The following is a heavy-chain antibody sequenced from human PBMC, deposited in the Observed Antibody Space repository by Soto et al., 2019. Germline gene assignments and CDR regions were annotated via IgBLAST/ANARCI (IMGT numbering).Heavy chain of an antibody. CDR1: GFTFSSYS. Sequence: EVQLLESGGGLVKPGGFLRLSCAASGFTFSSYSMNWVRQAPGKGLEWGSSISSSSSYIYYADSVKGRFTISRDNAKNSLYLQMNSLRAEDTAVYYCAITPMVRGVIDGDYWGQGTLVTVSS. D-gene: IGHD3-10*01. J-gene: IGHJ4*02. V-gene: IGHV3-21*01. CDR3: AITPMVRGVIDGDY. CDR2: ISSSSSYI.